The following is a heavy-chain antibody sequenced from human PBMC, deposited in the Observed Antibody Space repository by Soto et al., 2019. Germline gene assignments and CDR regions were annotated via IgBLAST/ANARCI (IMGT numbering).Heavy chain of an antibody. D-gene: IGHD2-2*02. CDR3: ARDREVVPAAIRSWFDP. V-gene: IGHV1-69*06. Sequence: ASVKVSCKASGGTFSSYAISWVRQAPGQGLEWMGGIIPIFGTANYAQKFQGRVTITADKSTSTAYMELSSLRYEDTAVYYCARDREVVPAAIRSWFDPWGQGTLVTVSS. CDR2: IIPIFGTA. J-gene: IGHJ5*02. CDR1: GGTFSSYA.